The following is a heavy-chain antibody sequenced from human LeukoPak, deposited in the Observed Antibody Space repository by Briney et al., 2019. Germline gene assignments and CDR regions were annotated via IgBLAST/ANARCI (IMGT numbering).Heavy chain of an antibody. D-gene: IGHD3-3*01. J-gene: IGHJ3*01. CDR3: ATFRFLGT. CDR1: GFISSSYW. CDR2: VKQDGSER. Sequence: GGSLRLSCAASGFISSSYWMSWVRQAPGKGLEWVANVKQDGSERYYGDSVKGRFTISRDNVKNSLYLQMNSLRAEDTAIYYCATFRFLGTWGQGTMVTVSP. V-gene: IGHV3-7*03.